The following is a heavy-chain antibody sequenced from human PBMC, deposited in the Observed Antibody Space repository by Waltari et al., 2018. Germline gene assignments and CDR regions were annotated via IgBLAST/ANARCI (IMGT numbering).Heavy chain of an antibody. D-gene: IGHD2-2*01. CDR3: GSSRHYYYGMDV. CDR1: GGTFSSYA. CDR2: ILPIFGTA. Sequence: QVQLVQSGAEVKKPGSSVKVSCKASGGTFSSYAISWVRQAPGQGLEWMGGILPIFGTANYAQKFQGRVTITADESTSTAYMELSSLRSEDTAVYYCGSSRHYYYGMDVWGQGTTVTVSS. V-gene: IGHV1-69*12. J-gene: IGHJ6*02.